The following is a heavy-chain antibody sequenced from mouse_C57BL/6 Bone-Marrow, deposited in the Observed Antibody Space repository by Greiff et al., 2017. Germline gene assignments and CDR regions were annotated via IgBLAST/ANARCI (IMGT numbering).Heavy chain of an antibody. V-gene: IGHV5-17*01. CDR3: ARRDYPFFDY. CDR2: ISSGSSTI. J-gene: IGHJ2*01. D-gene: IGHD2-4*01. CDR1: GFTFSDYG. Sequence: EVKLVESGGGLVKPGGSLKLSCAASGFTFSDYGMHWVRQAPEKGLEWVAYISSGSSTIYYADTVKGRVTISRDNAKSTLFLQMTSLRSEDTAMYYCARRDYPFFDYWGQGTTLTVSS.